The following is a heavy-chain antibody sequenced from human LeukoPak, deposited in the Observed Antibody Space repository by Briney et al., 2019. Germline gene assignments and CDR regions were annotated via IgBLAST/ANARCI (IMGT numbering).Heavy chain of an antibody. V-gene: IGHV3-7*01. CDR2: IKQDGSDK. CDR1: GFIFSGYW. CDR3: ARDHSSGWS. Sequence: GGSLRLSCAASGFIFSGYWMSWVRQAPGKGLEWVANIKQDGSDKNYVDSVKGRFTVSRDNAKNSLYLQMNSLRAEDTAVYYCARDHSSGWSWGQGTLVTVSS. J-gene: IGHJ5*02. D-gene: IGHD6-19*01.